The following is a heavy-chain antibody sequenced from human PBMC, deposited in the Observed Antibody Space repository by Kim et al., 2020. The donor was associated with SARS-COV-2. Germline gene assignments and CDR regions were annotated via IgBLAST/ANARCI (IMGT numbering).Heavy chain of an antibody. Sequence: SVKVSCKASGGTFSSYAISWVRQAPGQGLEWMGGIIPIFGTANYAQKFQGRVTITADESTSTAYMELSSLRSEDTAVYYCARDFRTGYVVNNAFDIWGQGTMVTVSS. CDR2: IIPIFGTA. CDR1: GGTFSSYA. J-gene: IGHJ3*02. D-gene: IGHD3-9*01. CDR3: ARDFRTGYVVNNAFDI. V-gene: IGHV1-69*13.